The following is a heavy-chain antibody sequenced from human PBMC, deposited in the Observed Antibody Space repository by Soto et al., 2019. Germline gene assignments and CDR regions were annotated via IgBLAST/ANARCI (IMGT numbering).Heavy chain of an antibody. J-gene: IGHJ4*02. CDR3: TPLSRDLAARGY. CDR1: GFTFSGSA. Sequence: EVQLVESGGGLVQPGGSLKLSCAASGFTFSGSAMHWVRQASGKGLEWVGRIRSKANSYATACAASVKGRFTISRDDSKNTAYLQMNSLKTEDTAVYYCTPLSRDLAARGYWGQGTLVTVSS. D-gene: IGHD6-6*01. CDR2: IRSKANSYAT. V-gene: IGHV3-73*02.